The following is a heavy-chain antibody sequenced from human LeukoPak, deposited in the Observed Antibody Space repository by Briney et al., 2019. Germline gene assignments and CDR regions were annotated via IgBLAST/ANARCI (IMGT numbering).Heavy chain of an antibody. CDR1: GLTLSKYW. CDR3: ATDWAWGGFEH. CDR2: IKTDGSST. J-gene: IGHJ4*02. D-gene: IGHD3-16*01. Sequence: RGSLRLSRAGSGLTLSKYWMHWVRQAAGEGLVWVSRIKTDGSSTYYADSVKGRFTVSRDNAKSTLYLQMNSVRAEDTAVYYCATDWAWGGFEHWGQGALVTVSS. V-gene: IGHV3-74*01.